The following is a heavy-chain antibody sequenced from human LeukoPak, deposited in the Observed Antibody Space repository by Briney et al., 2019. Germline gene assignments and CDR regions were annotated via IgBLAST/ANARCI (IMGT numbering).Heavy chain of an antibody. CDR2: MNPNSGNT. CDR3: ARGADCSGGSCYPNWFDP. J-gene: IGHJ5*02. D-gene: IGHD2-15*01. V-gene: IGHV1-8*01. CDR1: GYTFTSSG. Sequence: ASVTVSCKASGYTFTSSGISWVRQATGQGLEWMGWMNPNSGNTGYAQKFQGRVTMTRNTSISTAYMELSSLRSEDTAVYYCARGADCSGGSCYPNWFDPWGQGTLVTVSS.